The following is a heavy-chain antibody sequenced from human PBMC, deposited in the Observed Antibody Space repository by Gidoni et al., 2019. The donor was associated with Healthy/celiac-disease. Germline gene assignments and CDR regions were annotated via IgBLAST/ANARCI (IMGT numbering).Heavy chain of an antibody. CDR1: GFTFRSYA. CDR2: ISYDGSNK. CDR3: ARDHGYYGSGRLDY. D-gene: IGHD3-10*01. Sequence: QVQLVESGGRVVQPGRSLRLPCAASGFTFRSYAMHWVRQAPGKGLEWVAFISYDGSNKYYADSVKGRFTISRDNSKNTLYLQMNSLRAEDTAVYYCARDHGYYGSGRLDYWGQGTLVTVSS. V-gene: IGHV3-30-3*01. J-gene: IGHJ4*02.